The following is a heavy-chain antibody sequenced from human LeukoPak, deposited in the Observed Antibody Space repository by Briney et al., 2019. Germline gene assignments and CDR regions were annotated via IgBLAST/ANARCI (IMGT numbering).Heavy chain of an antibody. CDR2: VYHGGVT. Sequence: PSETLSLTCGVSGYSISSGYYWGWIRQPPRRGLEWIGSVYHGGVTYYNPSLRSRVTLSLHTSKNQFSLKLGSVTAADTAVYYRARVRYYDSSGYYLGDSFDIWGQGTMVTVSS. CDR1: GYSISSGYY. V-gene: IGHV4-38-2*01. J-gene: IGHJ3*02. D-gene: IGHD3-22*01. CDR3: ARVRYYDSSGYYLGDSFDI.